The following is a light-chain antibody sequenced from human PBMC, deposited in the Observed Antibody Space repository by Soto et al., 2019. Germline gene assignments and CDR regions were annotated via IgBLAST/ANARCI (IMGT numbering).Light chain of an antibody. V-gene: IGKV3-15*01. CDR2: GAS. J-gene: IGKJ5*01. CDR3: QQYKNWPL. CDR1: HSVNSH. Sequence: MMITQSPTTLSVSPVGRVTPSCRTSHSVNSHVAWYQQKPGQAPRLLLYGASTRATGIPVRFSGSGFGTEFTLTISSLQSEDFAVYYCQQYKNWPLFGQGTRLEIK.